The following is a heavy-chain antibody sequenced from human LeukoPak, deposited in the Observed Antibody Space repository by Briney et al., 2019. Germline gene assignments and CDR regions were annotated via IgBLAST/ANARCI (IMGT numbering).Heavy chain of an antibody. J-gene: IGHJ4*02. CDR2: IYHSGST. Sequence: SETLSLTCAVSGYSISSGYYWGWLRQPPGKGLEWIGSIYHSGSTYYNPSLKSRVTISVDTSKNQFSLKLSSVTAADTAVYYCARRYSGYDSKRYFDYWGQGTLVTVSS. CDR1: GYSISSGYY. CDR3: ARRYSGYDSKRYFDY. D-gene: IGHD5-12*01. V-gene: IGHV4-38-2*01.